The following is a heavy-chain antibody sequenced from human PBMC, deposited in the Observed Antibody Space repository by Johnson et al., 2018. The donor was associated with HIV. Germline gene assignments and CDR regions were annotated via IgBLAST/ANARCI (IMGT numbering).Heavy chain of an antibody. CDR1: GFTVSSNY. D-gene: IGHD3-3*01. Sequence: VQLVESGGGLIQPGGSLRLSCAASGFTVSSNYMSWVRQAPGKGLEWVSVIYSGGSPYYADSVKGRFTISRDNSKNTLYLKMNRLRTEDTAVFYCAKGPLYDFWSGEAFDIWGQGTMVTVSS. V-gene: IGHV3-66*03. J-gene: IGHJ3*02. CDR2: IYSGGSP. CDR3: AKGPLYDFWSGEAFDI.